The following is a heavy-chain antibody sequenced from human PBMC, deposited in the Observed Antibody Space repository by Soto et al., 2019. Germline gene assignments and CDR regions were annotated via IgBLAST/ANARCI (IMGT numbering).Heavy chain of an antibody. V-gene: IGHV3-33*01. Sequence: GGSLRLSCAASGFTFSSYGMHWVRQAPGKGLEWVAVIWYDGSNKYYADSVKGRFTISRDNSKNTLYLQMNSLRAEDTAVYYCARDDKVAGTLYAFDIWGQGTMVTVSS. CDR1: GFTFSSYG. J-gene: IGHJ3*02. CDR2: IWYDGSNK. D-gene: IGHD6-19*01. CDR3: ARDDKVAGTLYAFDI.